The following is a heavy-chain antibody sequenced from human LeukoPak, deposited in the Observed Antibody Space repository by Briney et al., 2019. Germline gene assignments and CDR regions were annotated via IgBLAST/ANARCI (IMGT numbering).Heavy chain of an antibody. D-gene: IGHD1-26*01. V-gene: IGHV3-66*04. CDR3: ARLYSEDACDI. CDR2: IYSGGST. Sequence: GGSLRLSCAASGFTVSSNYMSWVRQAPGKGLEWVSVIYSGGSTYYADSVKGRFTISRDNSKNTLYLQMNSLRAEDTAVYYCARLYSEDACDIWGQGTMVTVSS. CDR1: GFTVSSNY. J-gene: IGHJ3*02.